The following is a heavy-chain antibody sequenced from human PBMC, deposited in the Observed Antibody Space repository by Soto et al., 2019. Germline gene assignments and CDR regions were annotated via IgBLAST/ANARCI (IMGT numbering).Heavy chain of an antibody. Sequence: EVQLAESGGGLAQPGGSLRLSCAASGFTLSGYAMDWVRQAPGKGLEYDSGISSNGVGTYYANSVQGRFTISRDNSKNTVYLQMGSLRPEDMAVYYCARRARPDFYYMDVWGKGTTVTVSS. D-gene: IGHD6-6*01. CDR1: GFTLSGYA. J-gene: IGHJ6*03. CDR3: ARRARPDFYYMDV. CDR2: ISSNGVGT. V-gene: IGHV3-64*01.